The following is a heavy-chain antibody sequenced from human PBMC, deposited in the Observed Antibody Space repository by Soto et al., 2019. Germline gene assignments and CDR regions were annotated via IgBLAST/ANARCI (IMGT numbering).Heavy chain of an antibody. Sequence: ASVKVSCKASGYTFTSYDINWVRLATGQGLEWMGWMNPNSGNTAYAQKFQGRVTMTRNTSISTAYMELSSLRSEDTTVYYCARDSYYGSGYYNYFDYWGQGTPVTVSS. D-gene: IGHD3-10*01. CDR3: ARDSYYGSGYYNYFDY. J-gene: IGHJ4*02. CDR2: MNPNSGNT. CDR1: GYTFTSYD. V-gene: IGHV1-8*01.